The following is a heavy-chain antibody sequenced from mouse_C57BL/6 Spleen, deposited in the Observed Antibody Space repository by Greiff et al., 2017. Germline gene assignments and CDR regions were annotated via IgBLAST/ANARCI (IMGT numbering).Heavy chain of an antibody. J-gene: IGHJ3*01. Sequence: VQLQQSGPELVKPGASVKIPCKASGYTFTDYNMDWVKQSHGKSLEWIGDINPNNGGTIYNQKFKGKATLTVDKSSSTAYMELRSLTSEDTAVYYCARRGYDGPWFAYWGQGTLVTVSA. CDR1: GYTFTDYN. V-gene: IGHV1-18*01. CDR3: ARRGYDGPWFAY. CDR2: INPNNGGT. D-gene: IGHD2-2*01.